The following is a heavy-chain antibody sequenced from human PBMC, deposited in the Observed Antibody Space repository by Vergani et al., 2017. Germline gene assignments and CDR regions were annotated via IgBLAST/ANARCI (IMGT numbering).Heavy chain of an antibody. D-gene: IGHD3-10*01. V-gene: IGHV4-39*01. CDR2: IYYSGST. Sequence: QLQLQESGPGLVKPSETLSLTCTVSGGTISSSSYYWGWIRQPPGKGLEWIGSIYYSGSTYYNPSLKSRVTISVETSKNQFSLKLSPVTAADTAVYYCATTLTMVRGVITHFDYWGQGTLVTVSS. J-gene: IGHJ4*02. CDR1: GGTISSSSYY. CDR3: ATTLTMVRGVITHFDY.